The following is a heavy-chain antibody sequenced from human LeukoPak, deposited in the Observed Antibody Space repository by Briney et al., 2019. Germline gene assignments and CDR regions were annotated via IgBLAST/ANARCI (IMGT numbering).Heavy chain of an antibody. V-gene: IGHV4-34*01. CDR2: INHSGST. CDR3: ARTITMVRGVIYRH. CDR1: GGSISGYY. D-gene: IGHD3-10*01. Sequence: SETLSLTCAVYGGSISGYYWSWIRQPPGKGLEWIGEINHSGSTNYNPSLKSRVTISVDTSKNQFSLKLSSVTAADTAVYYCARTITMVRGVIYRHWGQGTLVTVSS. J-gene: IGHJ1*01.